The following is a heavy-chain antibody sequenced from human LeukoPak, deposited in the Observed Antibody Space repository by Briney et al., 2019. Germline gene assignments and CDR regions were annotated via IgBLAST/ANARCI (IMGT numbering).Heavy chain of an antibody. D-gene: IGHD5-18*01. CDR2: INPSGGST. J-gene: IGHJ4*02. V-gene: IGHV1-46*01. Sequence: ASVKVSCKASGYTFTSYYMHWVRQAPGQGLEWMGIINPSGGSTSYAQKFQGRVTMTRDTSTSTVYMELSCLRCEETAVYYCARGWPMVNDYWGQGTLVTAFS. CDR3: ARGWPMVNDY. CDR1: GYTFTSYY.